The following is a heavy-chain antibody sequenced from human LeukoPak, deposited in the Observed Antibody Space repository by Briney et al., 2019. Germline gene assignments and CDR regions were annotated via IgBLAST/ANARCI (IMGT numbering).Heavy chain of an antibody. CDR1: GFTFSSYG. V-gene: IGHV3-30*02. J-gene: IGHJ4*02. CDR2: IRYDGSNK. Sequence: GGSLRLSCAASGFTFSSYGMHWVRQAPGKGLEWVAFIRYDGSNKYYADSVKGRFTISRDNSKNTLYLQMDSLRAEDTAVYYCARTLTTVTQTALDYWGQGTLVTVSS. CDR3: ARTLTTVTQTALDY. D-gene: IGHD4-17*01.